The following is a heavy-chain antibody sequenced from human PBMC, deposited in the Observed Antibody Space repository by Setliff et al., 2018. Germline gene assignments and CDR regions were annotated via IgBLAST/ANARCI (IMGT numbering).Heavy chain of an antibody. Sequence: PSETLSLTCNVSGASVSSHYWDWIRQPPGKGLEWIVNIHHSGKAYYNPSLKSRVTMSVDTSKNHVSLKLSSVTAADTAVYYCARAHTWSLPNDNSGYPGWFDPWGQGTLVTVSS. J-gene: IGHJ5*02. CDR1: GASVSSHY. D-gene: IGHD3-22*01. CDR2: IHHSGKA. V-gene: IGHV4-59*04. CDR3: ARAHTWSLPNDNSGYPGWFDP.